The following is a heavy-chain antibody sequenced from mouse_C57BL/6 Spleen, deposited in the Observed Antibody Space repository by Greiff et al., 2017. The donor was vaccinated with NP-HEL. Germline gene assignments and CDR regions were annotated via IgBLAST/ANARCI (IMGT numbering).Heavy chain of an antibody. D-gene: IGHD1-2*01. CDR1: GFTFSDYG. Sequence: EVQVVESGGGLVKPGGSLKLSCAASGFTFSDYGMHWVRQAPEKGLEWVAYISSGSSTIYYADTVKGGVTIDRDNAKNTLFLQMTSRRSEDTAIYYCARHYLYAMDYWGQGTSVTVSS. CDR2: ISSGSSTI. CDR3: ARHYLYAMDY. V-gene: IGHV5-17*01. J-gene: IGHJ4*01.